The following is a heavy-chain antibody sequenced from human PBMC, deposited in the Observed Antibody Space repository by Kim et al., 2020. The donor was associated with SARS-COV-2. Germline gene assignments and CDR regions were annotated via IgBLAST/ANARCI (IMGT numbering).Heavy chain of an antibody. V-gene: IGHV4-31*03. CDR1: GGSISSGGYY. CDR2: IYYSGST. J-gene: IGHJ3*02. D-gene: IGHD3-3*01. CDR3: ARVAADYYDFWSGYYTPDAFDI. Sequence: SETLSLTCTVSGGSISSGGYYWSWIRQHPGKGLEWIGYIYYSGSTYYNPSLKSRVTISVDTSKNQFSLKLSSVTAADTAVYYCARVAADYYDFWSGYYTPDAFDIWGQGTMVTVSS.